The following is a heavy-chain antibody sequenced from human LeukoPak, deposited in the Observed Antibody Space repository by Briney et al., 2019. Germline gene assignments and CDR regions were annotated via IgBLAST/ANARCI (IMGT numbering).Heavy chain of an antibody. CDR2: IFYSGST. V-gene: IGHV4-39*07. Sequence: SETLSLTCTVSGGSISTSNYYWGWIRQPPGKGLEWIGNIFYSGSTYYSPSVKSRVTISLDTSRNQFSLKLNSVTAADTAVYYCARGRAYFDWGQGTLVTVSS. CDR3: ARGRAYFD. CDR1: GGSISTSNYY. D-gene: IGHD3-9*01. J-gene: IGHJ4*02.